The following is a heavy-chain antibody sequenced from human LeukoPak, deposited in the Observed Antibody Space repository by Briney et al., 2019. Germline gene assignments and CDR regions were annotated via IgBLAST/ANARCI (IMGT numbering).Heavy chain of an antibody. D-gene: IGHD3-3*01. CDR2: INAGNGNT. CDR3: ARGVLRFFPNWFDP. J-gene: IGHJ5*02. CDR1: GYTFTSYA. Sequence: ASVKDSCKASGYTFTSYAIHWVRQAPGQRLEWMGWINAGNGNTKYSQEFQGRVTITRDTSARTAYMELSSLRSEDMAVYYCARGVLRFFPNWFDPWGQGTLVTVSS. V-gene: IGHV1-3*03.